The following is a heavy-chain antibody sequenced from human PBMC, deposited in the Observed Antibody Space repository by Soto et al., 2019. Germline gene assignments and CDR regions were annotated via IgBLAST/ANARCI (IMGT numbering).Heavy chain of an antibody. CDR3: ARDLDSSSRGRGFDP. J-gene: IGHJ5*02. CDR2: ISAYNGNT. V-gene: IGHV1-18*01. CDR1: GYTFTSYG. D-gene: IGHD6-13*01. Sequence: QVQLVQSGAEVKKPGASVKVSCKASGYTFTSYGISWVRQAPGQGLEWMGWISAYNGNTNYAQKLQGRVTMTTDTATSTAHLELRRLRSDDTAVYYCARDLDSSSRGRGFDPWGQGTLVTVSS.